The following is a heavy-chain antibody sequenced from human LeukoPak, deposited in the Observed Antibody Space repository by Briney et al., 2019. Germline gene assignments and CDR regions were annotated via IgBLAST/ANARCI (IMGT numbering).Heavy chain of an antibody. CDR1: GFAFSTYA. Sequence: PGGSLRLSCVVSGFAFSTYAMHWARQAPGKGLEWVAVISYDGNTKYYADSVKGRFTISRDNSKNTLYLQMNSLRAEDTAVYYCAKPHCSSTSCYGDYYYYGMDVWGQGTTVTVSS. J-gene: IGHJ6*02. CDR3: AKPHCSSTSCYGDYYYYGMDV. V-gene: IGHV3-30-3*02. D-gene: IGHD2-2*01. CDR2: ISYDGNTK.